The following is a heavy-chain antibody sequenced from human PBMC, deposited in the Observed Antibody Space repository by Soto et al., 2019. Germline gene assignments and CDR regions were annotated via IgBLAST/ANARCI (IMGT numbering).Heavy chain of an antibody. CDR2: ISGSGGST. J-gene: IGHJ4*02. V-gene: IGHV3-23*01. Sequence: PGGSLRLSCAASGFTFSSYAMSWFRQAPGKGLEWVSAISGSGGSTYYADSVKGRFTISRDNSKNTLYLQMNSLRAEDTAVYYCAEEEGDYYDSSGYYSWGQGTLVTVSS. CDR3: AEEEGDYYDSSGYYS. CDR1: GFTFSSYA. D-gene: IGHD3-22*01.